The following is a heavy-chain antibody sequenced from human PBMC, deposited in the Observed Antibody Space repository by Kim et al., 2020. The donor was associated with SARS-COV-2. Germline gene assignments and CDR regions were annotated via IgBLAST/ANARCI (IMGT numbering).Heavy chain of an antibody. CDR1: GFTVSSNY. CDR3: ARAGLRFLEWITGGMDV. D-gene: IGHD3-3*01. Sequence: GSLRLSCAASGFTVSSNYMSWVRQAPGKGLEWVSVIYSGGSTYYADSVKGRFTISRHNSKNTLYLQMNSLRAEDTAVYYCARAGLRFLEWITGGMDVWGQGTTVTVSS. V-gene: IGHV3-53*04. CDR2: IYSGGST. J-gene: IGHJ6*02.